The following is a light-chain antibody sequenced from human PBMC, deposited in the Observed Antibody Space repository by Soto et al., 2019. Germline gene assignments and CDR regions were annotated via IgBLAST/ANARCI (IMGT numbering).Light chain of an antibody. V-gene: IGKV1-5*01. J-gene: IGKJ1*01. CDR2: DAS. CDR3: QQYNSYSWT. CDR1: QSISSW. Sequence: DIQMTQSPSTLSASVGDRDTITCRASQSISSWLAWYQQKPGKAPKLLIYDASSLESGVPSRFSGSGSGTEFTLTISSLQPEDFATYYCQQYNSYSWTFGQGTKVDIK.